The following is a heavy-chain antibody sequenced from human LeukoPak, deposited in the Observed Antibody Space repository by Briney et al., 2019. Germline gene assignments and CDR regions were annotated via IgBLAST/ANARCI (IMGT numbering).Heavy chain of an antibody. J-gene: IGHJ3*02. CDR3: ARHVGSAVAGSAFDI. CDR2: IYPGDSDT. Sequence: RGESLKISCKGSGYSFTSYWIGWVRQMPGKGLEWMGIIYPGDSDTRYSPSFQGQVTISADKSISTAYLQWSSLKASDTAMYYCARHVGSAVAGSAFDIWGQGTMVTVSS. D-gene: IGHD6-19*01. CDR1: GYSFTSYW. V-gene: IGHV5-51*01.